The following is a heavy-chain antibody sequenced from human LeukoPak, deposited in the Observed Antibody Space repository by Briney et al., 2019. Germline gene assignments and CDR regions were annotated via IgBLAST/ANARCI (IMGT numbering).Heavy chain of an antibody. CDR2: INSDGSST. D-gene: IGHD6-19*01. V-gene: IGHV3-74*01. CDR3: ARELSSGWYYFDY. Sequence: GGSLRLSCAASGFTFSSYWMHWVRQVPGKGLVWVSRINSDGSSTIYAESVKGRFTISRDNAKNTLYLQMNSLRAEDTAVYYCARELSSGWYYFDYWGQGTLVTVSS. J-gene: IGHJ4*02. CDR1: GFTFSSYW.